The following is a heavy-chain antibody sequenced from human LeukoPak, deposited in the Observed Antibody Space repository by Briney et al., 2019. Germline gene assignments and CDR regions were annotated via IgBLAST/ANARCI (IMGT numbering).Heavy chain of an antibody. V-gene: IGHV3-21*01. D-gene: IGHD3-16*01. CDR2: ISSSSSYI. J-gene: IGHJ4*02. Sequence: GGSLRLSCAASGFTFSSYSMNWVRQAPGKGLGWVSSISSSSSYISYADSVKGRFTISRDNAKHSLYLQMNSLRAEDTAVYYCAREDSYGYIDYWGQGTLVTVSS. CDR3: AREDSYGYIDY. CDR1: GFTFSSYS.